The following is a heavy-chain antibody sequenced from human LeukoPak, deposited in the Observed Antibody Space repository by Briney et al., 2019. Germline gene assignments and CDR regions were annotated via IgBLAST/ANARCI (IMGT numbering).Heavy chain of an antibody. J-gene: IGHJ4*02. CDR1: GFTVSNNY. V-gene: IGHV3-53*01. CDR2: IYSGGAT. Sequence: GGSLRLSCAASGFTVSNNYMRWVRQAPGKGLEWVSSIYSGGATKYADSVKGRFTISRDNSKNTLYLQMNSLRPEDTAVYYCARSGLVVTAPGAYWGQGTLVTVSS. D-gene: IGHD2-21*02. CDR3: ARSGLVVTAPGAY.